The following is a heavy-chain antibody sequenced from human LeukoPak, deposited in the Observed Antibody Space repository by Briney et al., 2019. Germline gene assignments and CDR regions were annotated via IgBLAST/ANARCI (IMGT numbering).Heavy chain of an antibody. D-gene: IGHD3-10*01. CDR2: IYSGGST. CDR1: GFTVSSNY. CDR3: ARVLTMVRGVPEAWFDP. Sequence: GGSLRLSCAASGFTVSSNYMSWVRQAPGKGLEWVSVIYSGGSTYYADSVKGRFTISRDNSKNPLYLQMNSLSAADTAVYYCARVLTMVRGVPEAWFDPWGQGTLVTVSS. J-gene: IGHJ5*02. V-gene: IGHV3-53*01.